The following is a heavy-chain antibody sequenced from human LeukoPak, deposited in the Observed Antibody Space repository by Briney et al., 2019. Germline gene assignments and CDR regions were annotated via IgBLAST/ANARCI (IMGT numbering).Heavy chain of an antibody. CDR3: ARALYSGSYYYFDY. V-gene: IGHV5-51*01. CDR2: IYPGDSDT. D-gene: IGHD1-26*01. CDR1: AYSFTSYW. J-gene: IGHJ4*02. Sequence: GESLKISCKGSAYSFTSYWIGWVGQMPRKGLEWMGIIYPGDSDTRYSPSFQGQVTISADKSISTAYLQWSSLKASDTAMYYCARALYSGSYYYFDYWGQGNLVTVSS.